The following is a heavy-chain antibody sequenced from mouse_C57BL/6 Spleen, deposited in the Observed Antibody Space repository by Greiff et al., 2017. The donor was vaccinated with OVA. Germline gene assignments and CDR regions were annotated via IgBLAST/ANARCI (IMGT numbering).Heavy chain of an antibody. CDR2: ISYSGST. CDR3: ARYLRAYSYAMDY. V-gene: IGHV3-8*01. CDR1: GYSITSDY. Sequence: VHVKQSGPGLAKPSQTLSLTCSVTGYSITSDYWNWIRKFPGNKLEYMGYISYSGSTYYNPSLKSRISITRDTSKNQYHLQLNSVTTEDTATYYCARYLRAYSYAMDYWGQGTSVTVSS. J-gene: IGHJ4*01. D-gene: IGHD2-10*01.